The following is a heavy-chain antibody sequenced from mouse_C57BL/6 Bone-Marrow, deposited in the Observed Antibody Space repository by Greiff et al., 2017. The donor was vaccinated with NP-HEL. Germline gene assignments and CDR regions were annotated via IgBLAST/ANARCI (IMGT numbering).Heavy chain of an antibody. CDR3: ARGNRQLRPAWFAY. CDR1: GYSFTDYN. Sequence: EVQLQQSGPELVKPGASVKISCKASGYSFTDYNMNWVKQSTGQSLEWIGVINPNYGTTSYNQKFKGKATLTVDQSSSTAYMQLNSLTSEDSAVYYCARGNRQLRPAWFAYWGQGTLVTVSA. D-gene: IGHD3-2*02. J-gene: IGHJ3*01. V-gene: IGHV1-39*01. CDR2: INPNYGTT.